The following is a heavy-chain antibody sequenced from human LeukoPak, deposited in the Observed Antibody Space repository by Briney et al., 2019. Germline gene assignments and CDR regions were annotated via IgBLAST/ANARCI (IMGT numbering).Heavy chain of an antibody. V-gene: IGHV4-34*01. Sequence: SETLSLTCTVSGGSISISSGSYYWSWIRQPPGKGLEWIGEINHSGSTNYNPSLKSRVTISVDTSKNHFSLKVSTVTAADTAVYYCARLDSGWQYNWFDPWGQGTLVTVSS. CDR1: GGSISISSGSYY. J-gene: IGHJ5*02. CDR3: ARLDSGWQYNWFDP. D-gene: IGHD6-19*01. CDR2: INHSGST.